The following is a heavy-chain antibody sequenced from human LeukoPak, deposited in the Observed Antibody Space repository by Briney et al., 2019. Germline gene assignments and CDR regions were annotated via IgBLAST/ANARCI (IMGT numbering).Heavy chain of an antibody. Sequence: SVKVSCKASGGTFSSYAISWVRQAPGQGLEWMGGIIPIFGTANYAQKFQGRVTITADESTSTAYMELSSLGSEDTAVYYCARSGWLQLTFFDYWGQGTLVTVSS. D-gene: IGHD5-24*01. CDR3: ARSGWLQLTFFDY. CDR1: GGTFSSYA. V-gene: IGHV1-69*13. J-gene: IGHJ4*02. CDR2: IIPIFGTA.